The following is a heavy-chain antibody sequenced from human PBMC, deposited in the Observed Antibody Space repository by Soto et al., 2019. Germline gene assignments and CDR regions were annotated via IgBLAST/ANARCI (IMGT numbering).Heavy chain of an antibody. CDR2: ISWDGGST. CDR1: GFTCDDYA. J-gene: IGHJ6*02. D-gene: IGHD3-3*01. CDR3: ARGALYDFWSGYSQASVYYYYGMDV. Sequence: GGALRLSCADSGFTCDDYAMHWVRQAPGKGLEWVSLISWDGGSTYYADSVKGRFTISRDNSKNSLYLQMNSLRAEDTALYYCARGALYDFWSGYSQASVYYYYGMDVWGQGTTVTVSS. V-gene: IGHV3-43D*04.